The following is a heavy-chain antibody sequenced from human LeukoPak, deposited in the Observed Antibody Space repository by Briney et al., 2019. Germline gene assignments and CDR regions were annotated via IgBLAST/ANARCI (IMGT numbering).Heavy chain of an antibody. CDR2: IVPMYDTA. V-gene: IGHV1-69*05. CDR3: VRDYDSSGCQKNYFDF. Sequence: GASVKVSCTAPGWTFTSYAVSWVRQAPGQGLEWMGRIVPMYDTADYAQRFQGRVTITTDKSTGTAFMELRSLRSEDTGMYYCVRDYDSSGCQKNYFDFWGQGGLVAVPS. J-gene: IGHJ4*02. D-gene: IGHD3-22*01. CDR1: GWTFTSYA.